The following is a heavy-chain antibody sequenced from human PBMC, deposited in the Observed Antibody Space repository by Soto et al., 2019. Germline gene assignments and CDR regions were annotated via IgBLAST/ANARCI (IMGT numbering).Heavy chain of an antibody. CDR3: ARLEGLATISYYFDF. CDR2: IYYSGST. V-gene: IGHV4-39*01. D-gene: IGHD3-9*01. CDR1: GGSISSSNYY. Sequence: QLQLQESGPGLVKPSEALSLTCTVSGGSISSSNYYWGWIRQPPGKGLEWIGSIYYSGSTYYNPSLKSRVTISLDKSKYQFSLKLSSLTAADTAVYYCARLEGLATISYYFDFWGQGTLVTVSS. J-gene: IGHJ4*02.